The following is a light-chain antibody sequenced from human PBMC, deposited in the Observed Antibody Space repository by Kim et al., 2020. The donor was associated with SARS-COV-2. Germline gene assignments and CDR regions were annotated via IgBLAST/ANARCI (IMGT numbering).Light chain of an antibody. V-gene: IGKV1-NL1*01. J-gene: IGKJ4*01. CDR1: ISNS. CDR2: ATS. Sequence: ISNSLAWYQQRLGKAPKLLLSATSKLERGVPSRFSGSGSGTTYTLTISNLQPEDLATYYCQQYYSHPLTFGGGTKVAIK. CDR3: QQYYSHPLT.